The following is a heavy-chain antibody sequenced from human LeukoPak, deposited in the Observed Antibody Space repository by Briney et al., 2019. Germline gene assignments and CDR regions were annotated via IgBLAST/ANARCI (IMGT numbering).Heavy chain of an antibody. CDR1: GFTFSSYA. CDR3: AKDRASGSGSYSYRGFDY. CDR2: ISGSGGST. J-gene: IGHJ4*02. D-gene: IGHD6-19*01. Sequence: GGSLRLSCAASGFTFSSYAMSWVRQAPGKGLEWVSAISGSGGSTYYADSVKGRFTISRDNSKNTLYLQMNSLRAEDTAVYYCAKDRASGSGSYSYRGFDYWGQGTLVTVSS. V-gene: IGHV3-23*01.